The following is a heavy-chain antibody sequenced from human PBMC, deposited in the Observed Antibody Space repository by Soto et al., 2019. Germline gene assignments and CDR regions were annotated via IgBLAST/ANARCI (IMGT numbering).Heavy chain of an antibody. V-gene: IGHV5-51*01. J-gene: IGHJ4*02. Sequence: GESLKISCKGSGYSFTSYWIGWVRQMPGKGLEWMGIIYPGDSDTRYSPSFQGQVTISADKSISTASLKLSSVTAADTAVYYCERGLNSGYDDYCFDYWGQGTLVTVSS. CDR3: ERGLNSGYDDYCFDY. CDR1: GYSFTSYW. CDR2: IYPGDSDT. D-gene: IGHD5-12*01.